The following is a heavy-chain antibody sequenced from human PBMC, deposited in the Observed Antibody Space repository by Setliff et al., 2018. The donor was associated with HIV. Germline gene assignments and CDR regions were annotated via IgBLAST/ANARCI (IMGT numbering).Heavy chain of an antibody. CDR2: ISNSRTTI. D-gene: IGHD4-17*01. Sequence: NPGGSLRLSCAASGFTFSDYYMSWIRQAPGKGLQCVSYISNSRTTISYADSLQGRFTISRDNAKNTLSLQMNRLRAEDTAVYYCAKGEYAYGGRPHDYWGQGTLVTVSS. CDR1: GFTFSDYY. J-gene: IGHJ4*02. CDR3: AKGEYAYGGRPHDY. V-gene: IGHV3-11*04.